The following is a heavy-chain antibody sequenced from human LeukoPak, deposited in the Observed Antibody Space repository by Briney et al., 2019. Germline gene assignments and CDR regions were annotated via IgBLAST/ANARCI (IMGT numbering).Heavy chain of an antibody. Sequence: GESLKISCKGSGYSFTSYWISWVRQMPGKGLEWMGRINPSDSYTNYSPSFQGHVTISADKSISTAYLQWSSLKASDTAMYYCARQMGQSVAATYYWGQGTLVTVSS. CDR2: INPSDSYT. D-gene: IGHD2-15*01. V-gene: IGHV5-10-1*01. CDR1: GYSFTSYW. J-gene: IGHJ4*02. CDR3: ARQMGQSVAATYY.